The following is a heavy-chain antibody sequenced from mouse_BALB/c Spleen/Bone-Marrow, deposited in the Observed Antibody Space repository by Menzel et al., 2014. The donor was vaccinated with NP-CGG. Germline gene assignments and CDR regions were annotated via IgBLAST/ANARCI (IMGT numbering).Heavy chain of an antibody. CDR1: GYTFTNFW. V-gene: IGHV1-80*01. CDR2: IHPGDGDT. J-gene: IGHJ2*01. D-gene: IGHD2-1*01. CDR3: ARVYYGNLAY. Sequence: QVQLQQSGAELVRPGSSVKISCKASGYTFTNFWMNWVKQRPGQGLEWIGQIHPGDGDTNNNGKFEGKATLTTDKSSSTAYMQLSSLSSEDSAVYFCARVYYGNLAYWGQGTTLTVSS.